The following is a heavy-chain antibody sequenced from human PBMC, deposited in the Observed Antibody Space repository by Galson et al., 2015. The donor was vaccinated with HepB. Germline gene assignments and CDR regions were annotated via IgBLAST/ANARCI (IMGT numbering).Heavy chain of an antibody. CDR2: IKQDGSEK. CDR1: GFTFSSYW. CDR3: ARGGGGRVADYYFDY. J-gene: IGHJ4*02. Sequence: SLRLSCAASGFTFSSYWMSWVRQAPGKGLEWVANIKQDGSEKYYVDSVKGRFTISRDNAKNSLYLQMNSLRAEDTAVYYCARGGGGRVADYYFDYWGQGTLVTVSS. D-gene: IGHD2-15*01. V-gene: IGHV3-7*03.